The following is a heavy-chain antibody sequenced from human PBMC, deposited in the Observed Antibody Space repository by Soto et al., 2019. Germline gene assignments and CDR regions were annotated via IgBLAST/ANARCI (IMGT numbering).Heavy chain of an antibody. CDR2: INSDGRST. CDR3: ASYYGSGIYHPKY. Sequence: VQLVESGGGLVQPGGSLRLSCAASGFTFSSYWMHWVRQAPGKGLVWVSRINSDGRSTSYADSVKGRFTISRDNAKNTLYLQINSLRAEDTAVYYCASYYGSGIYHPKYWGQGTLVTVAS. CDR1: GFTFSSYW. J-gene: IGHJ4*02. D-gene: IGHD3-10*01. V-gene: IGHV3-74*01.